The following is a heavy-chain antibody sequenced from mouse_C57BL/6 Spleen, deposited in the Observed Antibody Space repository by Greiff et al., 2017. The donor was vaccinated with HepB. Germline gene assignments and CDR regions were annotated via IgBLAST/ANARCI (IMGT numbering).Heavy chain of an antibody. CDR3: ARGGYDYEGWFAY. D-gene: IGHD2-4*01. CDR2: ISYDGSN. J-gene: IGHJ3*01. CDR1: GYSITSGYY. V-gene: IGHV3-6*01. Sequence: VQLKESGPGLVKPSQSLSLTCSVTGYSITSGYYWNWIRQFPGNKLEWMGYISYDGSNNYNPSLKNRISITRDTSKNQFFLKLNSVTTEDTATYYGARGGYDYEGWFAYWGQGTLVTVSA.